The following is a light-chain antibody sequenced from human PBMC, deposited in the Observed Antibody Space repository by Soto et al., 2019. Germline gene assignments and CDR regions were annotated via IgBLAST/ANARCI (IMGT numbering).Light chain of an antibody. CDR3: SSYTNHNTRV. CDR1: SSDVGAFHY. V-gene: IGLV2-14*01. CDR2: DVD. J-gene: IGLJ3*02. Sequence: QSALTQPASVSGSPGQSITISCTGTSSDVGAFHYVSWYQQHPGKAPKLMIYDVDNRPSGISDRFSGSKSGNTASLTISGLQPEDEGDYSCSSYTNHNTRVFGGGTQLTVL.